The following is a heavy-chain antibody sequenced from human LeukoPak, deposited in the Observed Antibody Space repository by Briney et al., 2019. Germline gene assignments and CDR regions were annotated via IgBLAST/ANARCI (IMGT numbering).Heavy chain of an antibody. Sequence: PSGTLSLTCAVSGGSISSSSWWSWVRQPPGKGLEWIGEIYHSGSTNYNPSLKSRVTISVDTSKNQFSLKLSSVTAADTAVYYCARVPSGYSSLMVMDVWGKGTTVTVSS. J-gene: IGHJ6*03. CDR2: IYHSGST. D-gene: IGHD6-13*01. CDR1: GGSISSSSW. V-gene: IGHV4-4*02. CDR3: ARVPSGYSSLMVMDV.